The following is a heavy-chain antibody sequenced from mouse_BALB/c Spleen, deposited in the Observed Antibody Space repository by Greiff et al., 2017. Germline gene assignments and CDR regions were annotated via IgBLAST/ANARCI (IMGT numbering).Heavy chain of an antibody. J-gene: IGHJ4*01. D-gene: IGHD2-1*01. CDR1: GFTFSSFG. CDR3: ARWSYYGNYEGAMDY. V-gene: IGHV5-17*02. CDR2: ISSGSSTI. Sequence: EVKLVESGGGLVQPGGSRKLSCAASGFTFSSFGMHWVRQAPEKGLEWVAYISSGSSTIYYADTVKGRFTISRDHPKNTLFLQMTSLRSEDTAMYYCARWSYYGNYEGAMDYWGQGTSVTVSS.